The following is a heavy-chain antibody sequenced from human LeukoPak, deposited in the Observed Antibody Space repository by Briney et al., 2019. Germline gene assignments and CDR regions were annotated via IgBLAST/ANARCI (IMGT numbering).Heavy chain of an antibody. CDR3: ARGVWSDY. CDR2: ISANIGDT. J-gene: IGHJ4*02. V-gene: IGHV1-18*01. CDR1: GYTFTSYG. D-gene: IGHD2-8*01. Sequence: ASVEVSCKASGYTFTSYGINWGRQAPGQGLEWMGWISANIGDTNYAQNLQGRVTMTTDKSTSTAYMELRSLRSDDTAVYYCARGVWSDYWGQGTLVTVSS.